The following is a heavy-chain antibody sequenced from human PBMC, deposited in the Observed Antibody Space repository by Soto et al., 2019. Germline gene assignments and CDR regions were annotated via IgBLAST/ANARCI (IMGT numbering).Heavy chain of an antibody. Sequence: VQLVESGGDLVQPGGSLRLSCAASGFTFSSYEMNWVRQAPGKGLEWVSYISSTGTSMDYADSVKGRFIISRDNAKNSLFMQLNSLRDEDPAVYYCARETNFIDYWGQGTLGSVSA. CDR2: ISSTGTSM. CDR1: GFTFSSYE. D-gene: IGHD7-27*01. J-gene: IGHJ4*02. V-gene: IGHV3-48*03. CDR3: ARETNFIDY.